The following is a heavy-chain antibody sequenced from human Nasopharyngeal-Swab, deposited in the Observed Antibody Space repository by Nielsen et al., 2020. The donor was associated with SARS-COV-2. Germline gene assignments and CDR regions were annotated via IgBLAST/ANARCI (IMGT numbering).Heavy chain of an antibody. D-gene: IGHD6-13*01. Sequence: GSLRLSCAVYGWSFSGYYLSWIRQPPGKGLEWIGEINHSGSNNYNPSFKSRVTISVDPSKNQFSLKMSSVNAADTAVYYCARGLSSYSSSTRWFDPWGQGTLVTVSS. CDR2: INHSGSN. V-gene: IGHV4-34*01. J-gene: IGHJ5*02. CDR1: GWSFSGYY. CDR3: ARGLSSYSSSTRWFDP.